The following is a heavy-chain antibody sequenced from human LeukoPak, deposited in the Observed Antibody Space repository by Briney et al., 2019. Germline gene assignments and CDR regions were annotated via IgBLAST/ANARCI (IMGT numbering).Heavy chain of an antibody. CDR1: GYTFTKYY. V-gene: IGHV1-46*01. D-gene: IGHD6-19*01. J-gene: IGHJ2*01. CDR2: TNPSGGST. Sequence: ASVKVSCKASGYTFTKYYTHWVRQAPGQGLKWMGVTNPSGGSTSYAQKFQGRVTMTRDTSTSTVYMELSSLRSEDTAVYYCARSGSSGWYHFDLWGRGTLVTVSS. CDR3: ARSGSSGWYHFDL.